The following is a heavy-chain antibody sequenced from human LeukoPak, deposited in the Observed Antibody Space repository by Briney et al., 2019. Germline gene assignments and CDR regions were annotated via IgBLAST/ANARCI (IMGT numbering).Heavy chain of an antibody. J-gene: IGHJ4*02. CDR2: ISAYNGNT. Sequence: ASVKVSCKASGYTLTSYGISWVRQAPGQGLEWMGWISAYNGNTNYAQKLQGRVTMTTDTSTSTAYMELRSLRSDDTAVYYCARRALLWFGELSYDYWGQGTLVTVSS. V-gene: IGHV1-18*01. CDR1: GYTLTSYG. D-gene: IGHD3-10*01. CDR3: ARRALLWFGELSYDY.